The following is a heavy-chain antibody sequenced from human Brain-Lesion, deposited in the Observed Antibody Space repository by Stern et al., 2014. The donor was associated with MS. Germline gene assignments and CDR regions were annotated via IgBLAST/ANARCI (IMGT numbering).Heavy chain of an antibody. CDR1: GDSLSSSTFY. CDR2: VYYSGNT. J-gene: IGHJ4*02. D-gene: IGHD5-18*01. CDR3: ARHQLGYGYAYLRY. V-gene: IGHV4-39*01. Sequence: VQLEEFGPGLVKPSDTLSLTCSVSGDSLSSSTFYWGWIRQPPGKGPAWIGSVYYSGNTYYHPSLKSRVTISVDTSKNQFSLRLTSVTAADTAVYYCARHQLGYGYAYLRYWGQGTLVTVSS.